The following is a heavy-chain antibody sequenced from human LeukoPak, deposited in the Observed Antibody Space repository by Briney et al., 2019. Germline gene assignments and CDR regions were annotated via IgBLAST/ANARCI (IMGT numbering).Heavy chain of an antibody. CDR2: IKSKTDGGTT. CDR1: GFTFSNAW. Sequence: GGSLRLSCAASGFTFSNAWMSWVRQAPGKGLEWVGRIKSKTDGGTTDYAAPVKGRFTISRDDSKNTLYLQMNSLKTEDTAVYYCTRSSSWYVHYFDYWGQGTLVTVSS. V-gene: IGHV3-15*01. D-gene: IGHD6-13*01. J-gene: IGHJ4*02. CDR3: TRSSSWYVHYFDY.